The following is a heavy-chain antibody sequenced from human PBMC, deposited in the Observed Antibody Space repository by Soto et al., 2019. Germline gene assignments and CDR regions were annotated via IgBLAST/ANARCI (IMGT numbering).Heavy chain of an antibody. CDR1: GDSVSSDTAA. J-gene: IGHJ4*02. D-gene: IGHD6-19*01. CDR3: ARGVAGSGFDL. V-gene: IGHV6-1*01. Sequence: SETLSLTCAISGDSVSSDTAAWNWIRSSPSRGLEWLGRTYYRSNWRHDYAVSVKSRITVNPDTSKNHFSLQLNSVTPDDTAVYYCARGVAGSGFDLWGQGTLVTVSS. CDR2: TYYRSNWRH.